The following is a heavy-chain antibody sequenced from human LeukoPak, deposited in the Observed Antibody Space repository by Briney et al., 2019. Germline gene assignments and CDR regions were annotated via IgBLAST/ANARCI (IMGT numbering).Heavy chain of an antibody. CDR3: ATVVPAARFAY. J-gene: IGHJ4*02. CDR2: ISYSGNT. Sequence: SETLSLTCTVSGGSISNYYWTWIRQPPGKGLEWIGFISYSGNTNYNPSLKSRVTISLDTSKNQFSLKVTSVTAADTAVYYCATVVPAARFAYWGQGILVTVSS. V-gene: IGHV4-59*08. CDR1: GGSISNYY. D-gene: IGHD2-2*01.